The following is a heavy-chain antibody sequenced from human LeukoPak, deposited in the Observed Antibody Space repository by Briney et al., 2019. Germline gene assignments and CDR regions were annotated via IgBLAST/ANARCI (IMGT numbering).Heavy chain of an antibody. CDR1: GGSVSSSCYW. CDR3: ARQYGLGKWYFDF. D-gene: IGHD3-10*01. V-gene: IGHV4-39*01. J-gene: IGHJ4*02. Sequence: NPSETLSLACTVSGGSVSSSCYWWVWIRQPPGKGLEWIGSIYYSGSIYYNPSLKSRVTKSVDTSKNQFSVKLSSVTAADTAVYYCARQYGLGKWYFDFWGQGTLVTVSS. CDR2: IYYSGSI.